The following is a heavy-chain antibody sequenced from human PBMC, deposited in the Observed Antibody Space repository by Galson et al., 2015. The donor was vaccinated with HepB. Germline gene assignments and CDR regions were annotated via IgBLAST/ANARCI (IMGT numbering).Heavy chain of an antibody. Sequence: SLRLSCAASGFTFSNYGMHWVRQAPGKGLVWVAGIWYDGRNKHYADSVKGRFTISRDNSKNTLYLQMDSLRAEDTALYYRARHPTAFYDFWSGYSDNWFDPWGQGTLVIVSS. CDR1: GFTFSNYG. CDR2: IWYDGRNK. CDR3: ARHPTAFYDFWSGYSDNWFDP. D-gene: IGHD3-3*01. J-gene: IGHJ5*02. V-gene: IGHV3-33*01.